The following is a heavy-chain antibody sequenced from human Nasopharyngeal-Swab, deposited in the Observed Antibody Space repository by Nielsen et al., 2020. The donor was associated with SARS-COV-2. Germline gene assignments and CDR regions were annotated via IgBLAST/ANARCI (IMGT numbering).Heavy chain of an antibody. CDR1: GYTFTSYG. V-gene: IGHV1-18*01. CDR2: ISAYNGNT. D-gene: IGHD1-26*01. J-gene: IGHJ3*02. CDR3: ASSWALLLYAFDI. Sequence: ASVKVSCKASGYTFTSYGISWVRQAPGQGLEWMGWISAYNGNTNYAQKFQGRVTMTRNTSISTAYMELSSLRSEDTAVYYCASSWALLLYAFDIWGQGTMVTVSS.